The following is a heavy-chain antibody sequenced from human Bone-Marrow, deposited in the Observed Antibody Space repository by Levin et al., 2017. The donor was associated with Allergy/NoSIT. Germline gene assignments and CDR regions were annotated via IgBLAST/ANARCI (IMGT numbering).Heavy chain of an antibody. CDR3: ARDHDWAVSFGSGSETDY. J-gene: IGHJ4*02. Sequence: GESLKISCKASGYTFTDYYMHWVRQAPGQGLEWMGRITPNSGGTNYAQKFQGRVTMTRDTSISTAYMELSRLRSDDTAVYYCARDHDWAVSFGSGSETDYWGQGTLVTVSS. CDR2: ITPNSGGT. D-gene: IGHD3-10*01. CDR1: GYTFTDYY. V-gene: IGHV1-2*06.